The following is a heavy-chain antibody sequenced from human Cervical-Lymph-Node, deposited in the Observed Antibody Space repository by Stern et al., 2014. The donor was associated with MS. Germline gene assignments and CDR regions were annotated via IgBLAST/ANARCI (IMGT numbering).Heavy chain of an antibody. CDR2: ISADNGNT. CDR3: ARGLATTGLNWFDT. Sequence: QLVESGAEAKKPVASVKVSCKASGYIFISYRITWVRQAPGQGLEWMGWISADNGNTNYAQKLQGRVTMTRDTSTTTAYMELRSLRSDDTAFYYCARGLATTGLNWFDTWGQGTLVTVSS. J-gene: IGHJ5*02. D-gene: IGHD3-9*01. CDR1: GYIFISYR. V-gene: IGHV1-18*01.